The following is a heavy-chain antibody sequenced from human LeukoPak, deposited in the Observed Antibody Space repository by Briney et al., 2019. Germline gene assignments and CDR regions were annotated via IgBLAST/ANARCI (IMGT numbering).Heavy chain of an antibody. CDR2: ISYDGSNK. Sequence: GGSLRLSCAASGFTFSSYAMHWVRQAPGKGLEWVAVISYDGSNKYYADSVKGRFTISRDNSKNTLYLQMNGLRAEDTAVYYCAKGVRYYFDYWGQGTLVTVSS. V-gene: IGHV3-30-3*02. J-gene: IGHJ4*02. CDR1: GFTFSSYA. CDR3: AKGVRYYFDY. D-gene: IGHD3-10*01.